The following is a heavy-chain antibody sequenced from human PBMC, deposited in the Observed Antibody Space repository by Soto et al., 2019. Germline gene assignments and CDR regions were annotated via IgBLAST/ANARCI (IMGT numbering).Heavy chain of an antibody. V-gene: IGHV3-48*03. CDR3: ARVVAPGFYYYGMDV. Sequence: GGSLRLSCAASGFTFSSYEMNWVRQAPGKGLEWVSYISSSGSTIYYADSVKGRFTISRDNAKNSLYLQMNSLRAEDTAVYYCARVVAPGFYYYGMDVWGQGTTVTVSS. CDR2: ISSSGSTI. CDR1: GFTFSSYE. D-gene: IGHD6-6*01. J-gene: IGHJ6*02.